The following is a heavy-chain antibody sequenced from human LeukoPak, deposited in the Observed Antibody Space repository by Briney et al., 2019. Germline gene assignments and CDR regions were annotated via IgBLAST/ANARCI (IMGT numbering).Heavy chain of an antibody. CDR1: GFTFSSYG. J-gene: IGHJ6*03. CDR3: ARATVTTAHYYYYYMDV. CDR2: IKQDGSEK. V-gene: IGHV3-7*01. D-gene: IGHD4-11*01. Sequence: GGSLRLSCAASGFTFSSYGMHWVRQAPGKGLEWVANIKQDGSEKYYVDSVKGRFTISRDNAKNSLYLQMNSLRAEDTAVYYCARATVTTAHYYYYYMDVWGKGTTVTVSS.